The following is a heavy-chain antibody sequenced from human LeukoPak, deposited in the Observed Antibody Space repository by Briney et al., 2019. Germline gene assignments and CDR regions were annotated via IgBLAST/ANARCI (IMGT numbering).Heavy chain of an antibody. CDR3: AGHVDTGPRTYDY. CDR2: IYYSGST. J-gene: IGHJ4*02. V-gene: IGHV4-39*01. CDR1: GGSISSSSYY. Sequence: PSETLSLTCTVSGGSISSSSYYWGWIRQPPGKGLEWIGSIYYSGSTYYNPSLKSRVTISVDTSKNQFSLKLSSVTAADTAVYYCAGHVDTGPRTYDYWGQGTLVTVSS. D-gene: IGHD5-18*01.